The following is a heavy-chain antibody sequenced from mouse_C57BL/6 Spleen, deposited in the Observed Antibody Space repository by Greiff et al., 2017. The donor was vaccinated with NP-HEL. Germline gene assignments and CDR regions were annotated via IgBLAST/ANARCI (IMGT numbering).Heavy chain of an antibody. CDR2: ISSGSSTI. CDR3: ARITTVVAGDWYFDV. D-gene: IGHD1-1*01. Sequence: DVMLVESGGGLVKPGGSLKLSCAASGFTFSDYGMHWVRQAPEKGLEWVAYISSGSSTIYYADTVKGRFTISRDNAKNTLFLQMTSLRSEDTAMYYCARITTVVAGDWYFDVWGTGTTVTVSS. J-gene: IGHJ1*03. V-gene: IGHV5-17*01. CDR1: GFTFSDYG.